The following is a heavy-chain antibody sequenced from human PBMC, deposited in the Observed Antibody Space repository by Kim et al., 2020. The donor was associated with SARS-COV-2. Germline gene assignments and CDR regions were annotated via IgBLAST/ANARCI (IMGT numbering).Heavy chain of an antibody. CDR2: IIPILGIA. CDR1: GGTFSSYA. D-gene: IGHD6-13*01. J-gene: IGHJ5*02. CDR3: ARSYSSPSWFDP. V-gene: IGHV1-69*04. Sequence: SVKVSCKASGGTFSSYAISWVRQAPGQGLEWMGRIIPILGIANYAQKFQGRVTITADKSTSTAYMELSSLRSEDTAVYYCARSYSSPSWFDPWGQGTLVTVSS.